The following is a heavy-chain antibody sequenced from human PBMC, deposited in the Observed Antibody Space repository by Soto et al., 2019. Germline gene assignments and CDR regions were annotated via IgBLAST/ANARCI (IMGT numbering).Heavy chain of an antibody. V-gene: IGHV1-2*02. D-gene: IGHD5-12*01. CDR3: GRGRSGQIVVFY. CDR1: GYTFTGHY. CDR2: IGPESGAT. J-gene: IGHJ4*02. Sequence: GASVKVSCKASGYTFTGHYIHWVRQAPEQGPEWMGEIGPESGATRYAQKFQGRVTMTMDMSIPTVYMELSNLSPDDTAVYYCGRGRSGQIVVFYWAQGTPVTVSS.